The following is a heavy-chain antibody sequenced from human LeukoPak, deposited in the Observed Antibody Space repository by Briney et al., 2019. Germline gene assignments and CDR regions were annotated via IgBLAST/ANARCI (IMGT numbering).Heavy chain of an antibody. V-gene: IGHV3-48*04. Sequence: GGSLRLSCAASGFTFSSYSMNWVRQAPGKGLEWVSYISSSGSTIYYADSVKGRFTISRDNAKNSLYLQMNSLRAEDTAVYYCARGRAALGYYYYGMDVWGQGTTVTVSS. J-gene: IGHJ6*02. D-gene: IGHD6-6*01. CDR1: GFTFSSYS. CDR2: ISSSGSTI. CDR3: ARGRAALGYYYYGMDV.